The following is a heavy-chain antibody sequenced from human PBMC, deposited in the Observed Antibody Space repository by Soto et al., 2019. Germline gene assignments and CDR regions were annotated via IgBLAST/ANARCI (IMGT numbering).Heavy chain of an antibody. D-gene: IGHD4-17*01. Sequence: ASVKVSCKASGYTFTSYGISWVRQAPGQGLEWMGWISAYNGNTNYAQKLQGRVTMTTDTSTSTAYMELRSLRSDDTAVYYCAREPPYGTPTGFIDYWGQGTLVTVSS. V-gene: IGHV1-18*01. CDR1: GYTFTSYG. CDR2: ISAYNGNT. J-gene: IGHJ4*02. CDR3: AREPPYGTPTGFIDY.